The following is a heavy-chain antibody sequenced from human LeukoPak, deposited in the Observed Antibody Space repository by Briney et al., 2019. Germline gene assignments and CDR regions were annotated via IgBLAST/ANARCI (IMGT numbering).Heavy chain of an antibody. D-gene: IGHD6-19*01. Sequence: PSETLSLTCTVSGGSISSSSYYWGWIRQPPGKGLEWIGSIYYSGSTYYNPSLKSRVTISVDTSKNQFSLKLSSVTAADTAVYYCARQRIAVNYFDYWGQGTLDTVSS. CDR3: ARQRIAVNYFDY. CDR1: GGSISSSSYY. CDR2: IYYSGST. J-gene: IGHJ4*02. V-gene: IGHV4-39*01.